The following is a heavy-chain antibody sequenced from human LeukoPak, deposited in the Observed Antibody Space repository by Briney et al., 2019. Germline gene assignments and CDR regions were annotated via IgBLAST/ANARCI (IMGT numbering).Heavy chain of an antibody. D-gene: IGHD3-10*01. CDR2: IYYSGST. V-gene: IGHV4-31*03. CDR1: GGSISSGGYY. J-gene: IGHJ5*02. CDR3: ARHGTDYYGSALNWFDP. Sequence: SETLCLTCTVSGGSISSGGYYWSWIRQHPGKGLEWIGYIYYSGSTYHNPSLKSRVTISVDTSKNQFSLKLSSVTAAGTAVYYCARHGTDYYGSALNWFDPWGQGTLATVSS.